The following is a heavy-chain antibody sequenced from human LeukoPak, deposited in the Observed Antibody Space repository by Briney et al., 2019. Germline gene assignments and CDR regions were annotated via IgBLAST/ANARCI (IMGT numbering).Heavy chain of an antibody. V-gene: IGHV5-10-1*01. Sequence: GESLKISCKGSGYRFTTYWIGWVRQMPGKGLEWMGRIDPSDSYTNYSPSFQGHVTISIDKSITTAYLQWSSLKASDTAMYYCARQVDVGNSYGFHFYGLDVWGQGATVTVSS. D-gene: IGHD5-18*01. CDR3: ARQVDVGNSYGFHFYGLDV. J-gene: IGHJ6*02. CDR2: IDPSDSYT. CDR1: GYRFTTYW.